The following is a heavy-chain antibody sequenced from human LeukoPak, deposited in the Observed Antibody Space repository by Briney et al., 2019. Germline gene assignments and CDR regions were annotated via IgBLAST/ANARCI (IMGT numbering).Heavy chain of an antibody. CDR1: GFTFSSYG. CDR3: AKVTGGDMITYGGVDY. CDR2: ISYDGSNK. Sequence: GRSPRLSCAASGFTFSSYGMHWVRQAPGKGLEWVAVISYDGSNKYYADSVKGRFTISRDNSKNTLYLQMNSLRAEDTAVYYCAKVTGGDMITYGGVDYWGQGTLVTVSS. V-gene: IGHV3-30*18. J-gene: IGHJ4*02. D-gene: IGHD3-16*01.